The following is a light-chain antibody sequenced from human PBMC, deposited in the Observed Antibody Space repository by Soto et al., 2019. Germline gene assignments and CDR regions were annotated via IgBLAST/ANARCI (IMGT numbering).Light chain of an antibody. V-gene: IGKV3-11*01. CDR2: QTS. CDR1: QYINTR. CDR3: HQRQSWPRT. J-gene: IGKJ1*01. Sequence: EVVLTQSAATLSSIPSDRVTLSCRASQYINTRLAWYQHRPGQAPRLLIYQTSLRAAGIPARFSASGSGTDFTLTISDVQPEDFALYYCHQRQSWPRTFGQGTKAAIK.